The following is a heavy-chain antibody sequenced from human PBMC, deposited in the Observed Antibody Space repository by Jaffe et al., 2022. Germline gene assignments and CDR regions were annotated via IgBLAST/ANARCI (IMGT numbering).Heavy chain of an antibody. CDR2: ISGSGGST. CDR1: RFTFSSYA. J-gene: IGHJ4*02. Sequence: EVQLLESGGGLVQPGGSLRLSCAASRFTFSSYAMSWVRQAPGKGLEWVSAISGSGGSTYYADSVKGRFTISRDNSKNTLYLQMNSLRAEDTAVYYCAKRSGLYGSGNYYNGIDYWGQGTLVTVSS. V-gene: IGHV3-23*01. CDR3: AKRSGLYGSGNYYNGIDY. D-gene: IGHD3-10*01.